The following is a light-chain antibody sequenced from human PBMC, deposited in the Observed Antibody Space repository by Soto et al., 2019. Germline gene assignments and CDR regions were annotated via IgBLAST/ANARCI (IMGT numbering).Light chain of an antibody. J-gene: IGKJ1*01. CDR1: DSISTW. V-gene: IGKV1-5*01. Sequence: DIQMTQSPSTLSASVGDRVTITCRASDSISTWLAWYQQKPGQAPKLLIYDASTLESGVPSRFSGSGSATEFTLTISSLQPDDFASYYCQQYDSSPWAFGKGTNVEV. CDR3: QQYDSSPWA. CDR2: DAS.